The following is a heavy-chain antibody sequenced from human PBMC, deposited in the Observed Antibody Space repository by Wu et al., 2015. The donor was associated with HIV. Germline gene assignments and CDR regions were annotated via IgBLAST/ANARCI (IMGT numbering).Heavy chain of an antibody. V-gene: IGHV1-69*13. CDR3: ARSVVEGRDGYNNNYYYMDV. J-gene: IGHJ6*03. Sequence: QVQLVQSGTEVKKPGSSVKVSCKVSGGTFSSYAISWVRQAPGEGLEWMGGVIPIFGTADYAQKFQGRITISAEESTSTAYMDLSSLRSEDTAVYYCARSVVEGRDGYNNNYYYMDVWGKGTTVTVSS. CDR1: GGTFSSYA. CDR2: VIPIFGTA. D-gene: IGHD5-24*01.